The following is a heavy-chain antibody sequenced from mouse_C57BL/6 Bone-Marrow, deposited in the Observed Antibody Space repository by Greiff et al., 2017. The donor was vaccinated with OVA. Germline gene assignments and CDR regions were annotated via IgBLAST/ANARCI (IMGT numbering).Heavy chain of an antibody. CDR3: ARAPGCFAY. Sequence: QVHVKQSGPELVKPGASVTLSCKASGYPFTSYDINWVKQRPGQGLEWIGWIYPRDGSTKYNEKFKGTATLTVDTSTSTAYMGLHSLTSEAAAVYFWARAPGCFAYWGQGTLVTVSA. J-gene: IGHJ3*01. V-gene: IGHV1-85*01. CDR2: IYPRDGST. CDR1: GYPFTSYD.